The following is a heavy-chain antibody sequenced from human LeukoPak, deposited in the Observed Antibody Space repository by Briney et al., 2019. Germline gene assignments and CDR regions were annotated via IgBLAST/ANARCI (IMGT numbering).Heavy chain of an antibody. CDR2: IDSYGSGT. D-gene: IGHD4-17*01. CDR3: VRDGDGDYPVDS. V-gene: IGHV3-74*01. J-gene: IGHJ4*02. Sequence: SGGSLRLSCAASGFRFSSYWMHWVRQAPGKGLVWVSRIDSYGSGTTYADYVKGRFTISRDNAKDTLYLQMNSLSAEDTAIYYCVRDGDGDYPVDSWGQGTLVTVSS. CDR1: GFRFSSYW.